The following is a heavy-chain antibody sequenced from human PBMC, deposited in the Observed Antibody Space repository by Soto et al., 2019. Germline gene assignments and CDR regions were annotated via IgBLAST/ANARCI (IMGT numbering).Heavy chain of an antibody. V-gene: IGHV4-4*02. CDR3: ASESGGVGRGVDY. CDR2: IYHSGST. J-gene: IGHJ4*02. D-gene: IGHD3-10*01. Sequence: QVQLQESGPGLVKPSGTLSLTCAVSGGSISSSNWWSWVRQPPGKGVEWIGEIYHSGSTNYNPSLKRRVTRSVDKSKTQVSLKVGSGTAADTAVYYCASESGGVGRGVDYWGQGTLVTVSS. CDR1: GGSISSSNW.